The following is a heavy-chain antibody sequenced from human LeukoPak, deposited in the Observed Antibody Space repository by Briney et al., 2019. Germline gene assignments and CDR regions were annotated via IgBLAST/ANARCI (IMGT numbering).Heavy chain of an antibody. CDR3: ARASPMSRGGNNWFDP. CDR1: GYTFTSYG. J-gene: IGHJ5*02. V-gene: IGHV1-18*01. Sequence: ASVKVSCKASGYTFTSYGISWVRQAPGQGLEWMGWISAYNGNTNYAQKLQGRVTMTTDTSTSTAYMELRSLGSDDTAVYYCARASPMSRGGNNWFDPWGQGTLVTVSS. D-gene: IGHD2-15*01. CDR2: ISAYNGNT.